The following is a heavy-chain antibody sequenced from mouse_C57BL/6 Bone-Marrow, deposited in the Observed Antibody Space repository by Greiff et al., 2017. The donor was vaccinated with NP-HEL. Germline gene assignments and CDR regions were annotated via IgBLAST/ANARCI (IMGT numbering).Heavy chain of an antibody. CDR3: ARNWERGFDD. V-gene: IGHV5-15*01. D-gene: IGHD4-1*01. CDR2: ISNLAYSI. CDR1: GYTFSDYG. J-gene: IGHJ2*01. Sequence: EVQGVESGGGLVQPGGSLKLSCAASGYTFSDYGMAWVRQAPRKGPEWVAFISNLAYSIYYADNVTGRFTISRENAKNTLYLEMSSLRSEDTAMYYCARNWERGFDDWGKGTTLTVSS.